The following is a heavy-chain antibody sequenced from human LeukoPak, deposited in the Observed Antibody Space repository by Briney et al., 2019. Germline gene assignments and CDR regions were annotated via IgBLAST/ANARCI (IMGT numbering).Heavy chain of an antibody. CDR2: IYYSGST. V-gene: IGHV4-59*01. Sequence: SETLSLTCTVSGGSISSYYWSWIRQPPGKGLEWIGYIYYSGSTNYNPSLESRVTISVDTSKNQFSLKLSSVTAADTAVYYCAATENYYGSGRPLDYWGQGTLVTVSS. CDR3: AATENYYGSGRPLDY. CDR1: GGSISSYY. J-gene: IGHJ4*02. D-gene: IGHD3-10*01.